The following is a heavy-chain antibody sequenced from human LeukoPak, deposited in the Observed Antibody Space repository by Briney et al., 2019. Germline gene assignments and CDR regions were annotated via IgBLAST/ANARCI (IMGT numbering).Heavy chain of an antibody. CDR3: ARGLRVGRITARGAFDI. Sequence: SETLSLTCTVSGGSISSYYWSWIRQPPGKGLEWIGYIYYSGSTNYNPSLKSRVTISVDTSKNQFSLKLSSVTAADTAVYYCARGLRVGRITARGAFDIWGQGTMDTVSS. CDR2: IYYSGST. CDR1: GGSISSYY. J-gene: IGHJ3*02. D-gene: IGHD3-3*01. V-gene: IGHV4-59*01.